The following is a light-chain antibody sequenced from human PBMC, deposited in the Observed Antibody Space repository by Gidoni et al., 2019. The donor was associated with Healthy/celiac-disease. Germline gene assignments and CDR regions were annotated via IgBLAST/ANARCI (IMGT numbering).Light chain of an antibody. CDR1: QGVLYSSNNKNY. V-gene: IGKV4-1*01. CDR3: QQYYRTPWT. Sequence: IVMTQSPASLAVSLGERATINCKSSQGVLYSSNNKNYLAWYQQKPGQPPKLLIYWASTRESGVPDRFSGSGSGTDFTLTISSLQAEDVAVYYCQQYYRTPWTFGQGTDLEIK. J-gene: IGKJ2*02. CDR2: WAS.